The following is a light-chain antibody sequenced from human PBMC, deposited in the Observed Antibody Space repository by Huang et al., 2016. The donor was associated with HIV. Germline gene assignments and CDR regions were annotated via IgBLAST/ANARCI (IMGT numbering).Light chain of an antibody. CDR1: QSVNRY. J-gene: IGKJ5*01. CDR3: QQRSNWPPIT. Sequence: EIVLTQSPTTLSLSPGERATLSCRASQSVNRYLAWYQQKPGQAPRLLVYDASNRATGNPARFSGSGSGTDFTLTISSLEPEDFAVYYCQQRSNWPPITFGQGTRLEIK. CDR2: DAS. V-gene: IGKV3-11*01.